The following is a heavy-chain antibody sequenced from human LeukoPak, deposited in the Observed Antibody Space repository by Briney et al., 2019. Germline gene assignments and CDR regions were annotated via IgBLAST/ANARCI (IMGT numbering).Heavy chain of an antibody. J-gene: IGHJ6*02. Sequence: GGSLRLSSAASGFTVSSNYMSWVRQAPGKGLEWVSVIYSGGSTYYADSVKGRFTISRDNSKNTLYLQMNSLRAEDTAVYYCARGPLGYCSGGSCYRLYYYGMDVWGQGTTVTVSS. CDR3: ARGPLGYCSGGSCYRLYYYGMDV. V-gene: IGHV3-53*01. CDR2: IYSGGST. D-gene: IGHD2-15*01. CDR1: GFTVSSNY.